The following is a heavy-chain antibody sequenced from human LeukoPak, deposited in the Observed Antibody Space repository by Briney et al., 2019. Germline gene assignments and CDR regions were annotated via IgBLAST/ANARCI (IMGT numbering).Heavy chain of an antibody. CDR2: ISSSGGTI. D-gene: IGHD2-21*02. V-gene: IGHV3-48*03. Sequence: GGSLRLSCAASGFTFSSNWMTWVRQAPGKGLEWVSYISSSGGTIYYADSVKGRFTISRDNAKNSLYLQMNSLRAEDTAVYYCARDHQGDLDIWGQGTMVTVSS. J-gene: IGHJ3*02. CDR1: GFTFSSNW. CDR3: ARDHQGDLDI.